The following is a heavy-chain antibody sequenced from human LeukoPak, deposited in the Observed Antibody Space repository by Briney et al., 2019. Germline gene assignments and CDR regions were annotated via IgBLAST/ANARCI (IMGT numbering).Heavy chain of an antibody. CDR3: ARGARAGYNLEPFDY. J-gene: IGHJ4*02. CDR1: GGSMSSDY. V-gene: IGHV4-59*08. Sequence: SETLSLTCTVSGGSMSSDYWSWVRQPPGKGLEWIGYIYYSGSTKYNPSLKSRVTISVDTSKNQFSLKLSSVTAADTAVYYCARGARAGYNLEPFDYWGQGTLVTVSS. D-gene: IGHD5-24*01. CDR2: IYYSGST.